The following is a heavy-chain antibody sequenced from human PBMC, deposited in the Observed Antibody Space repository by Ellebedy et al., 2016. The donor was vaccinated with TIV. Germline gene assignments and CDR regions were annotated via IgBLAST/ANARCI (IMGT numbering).Heavy chain of an antibody. Sequence: PGGSLRLSCAASGFPFSTYWMGRVRQAAGKGLEWVANTKQAGSENYYVDSVMGRFTISRDNAKNSLYLQMNSLRAEDTAVYYCAKTASKGRGWRTPIDYWGQGTLVTVSS. CDR3: AKTASKGRGWRTPIDY. D-gene: IGHD6-19*01. J-gene: IGHJ4*02. V-gene: IGHV3-7*01. CDR1: GFPFSTYW. CDR2: TKQAGSEN.